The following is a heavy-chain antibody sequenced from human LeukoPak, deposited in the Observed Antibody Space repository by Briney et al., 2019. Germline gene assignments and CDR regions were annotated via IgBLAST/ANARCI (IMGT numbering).Heavy chain of an antibody. CDR1: GDSVSRSDSY. D-gene: IGHD3-22*01. V-gene: IGHV4-39*01. J-gene: IGHJ1*01. CDR2: IYYSGRT. CDR3: ARRRYYDGSGYLE. Sequence: SETLSLTCSASGDSVSRSDSYWDWIRQPPGKGLEWIGTIYYSGRTYYSPSLKSRVTMSVDPSNNQFSLNLRSVTAADTALYYCARRRYYDGSGYLEWGQGTLLSVSS.